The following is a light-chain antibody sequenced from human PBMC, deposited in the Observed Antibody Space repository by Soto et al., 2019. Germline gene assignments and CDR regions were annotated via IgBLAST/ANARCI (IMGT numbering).Light chain of an antibody. CDR3: QQYNSYST. CDR1: QTISSW. J-gene: IGKJ1*01. Sequence: DIQMTQSPSTLSGSVGDRVTITCRASQTISSWLAWYQQKPGKAPKLLIYKASTLKSGVPSRFSGSGSGTEFTLTISSLQPDDFATDYCQQYNSYSTFGQGTKVDI. V-gene: IGKV1-5*03. CDR2: KAS.